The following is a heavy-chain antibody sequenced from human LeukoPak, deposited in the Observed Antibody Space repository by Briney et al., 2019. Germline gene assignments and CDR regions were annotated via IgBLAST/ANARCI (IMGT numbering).Heavy chain of an antibody. J-gene: IGHJ3*02. CDR2: ISGSGGSI. V-gene: IGHV3-23*01. D-gene: IGHD3-16*02. Sequence: AGGSLRLSCAASGFTFSSYAMSWVRQAPGKGLEWVSAISGSGGSIYYADPVKGRFTISRDNSKNTLYLQMNSLRAEDTAVYYCAKGGYIWGSYRLYAFDIWGQGTMVTVSS. CDR1: GFTFSSYA. CDR3: AKGGYIWGSYRLYAFDI.